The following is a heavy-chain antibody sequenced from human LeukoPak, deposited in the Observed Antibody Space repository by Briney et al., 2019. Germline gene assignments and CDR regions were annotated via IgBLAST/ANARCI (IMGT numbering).Heavy chain of an antibody. CDR3: ARDSPRGRFDS. V-gene: IGHV3-7*01. Sequence: GGSLRPSCAASGFTFSNSWMGWVRQAPGKGLDWVANINQDGSQINYVDSVKGRFTISRDNANNSLFLQMNTLRAGDTAFYYCARDSPRGRFDSWGQGALVTVSS. J-gene: IGHJ4*02. CDR2: INQDGSQI. CDR1: GFTFSNSW.